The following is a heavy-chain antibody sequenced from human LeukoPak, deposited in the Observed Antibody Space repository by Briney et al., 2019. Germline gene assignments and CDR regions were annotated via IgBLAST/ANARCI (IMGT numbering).Heavy chain of an antibody. CDR1: GFTFSSYG. D-gene: IGHD1-26*01. CDR3: AKDRYPNRYSGSLPRE. V-gene: IGHV3-33*06. J-gene: IGHJ4*02. CDR2: IWYDGSNK. Sequence: HPGGSLRLSCAASGFTFSSYGMHWVRQAPGKGLEWVAVIWYDGSNKYYADSVKGRFTISRDNSKNTLYLQMNSLRAEDTAVYYCAKDRYPNRYSGSLPREWGQGTLVTVSS.